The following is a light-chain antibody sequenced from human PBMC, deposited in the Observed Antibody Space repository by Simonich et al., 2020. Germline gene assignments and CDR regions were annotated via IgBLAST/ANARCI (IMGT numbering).Light chain of an antibody. CDR2: EDN. J-gene: IGLJ3*02. CDR3: QSYDSSNQV. V-gene: IGLV6-57*03. Sequence: NFMLTQPHPVSESPGKTVTISCTPSSGRIASNYVPWYQQRPGSAPTTVVYEDNQRPSGGPDRFSGSIDSSSNSASLTISGLKTEDEADYYCQSYDSSNQVFGGGTKLTVL. CDR1: SGRIASNY.